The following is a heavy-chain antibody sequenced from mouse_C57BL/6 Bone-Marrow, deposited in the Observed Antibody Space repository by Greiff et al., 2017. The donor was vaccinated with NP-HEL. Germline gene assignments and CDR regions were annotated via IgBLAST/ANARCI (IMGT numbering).Heavy chain of an antibody. CDR2: INYDGSST. J-gene: IGHJ1*03. V-gene: IGHV5-16*01. CDR1: GFTFSDYY. D-gene: IGHD1-1*01. Sequence: EVKLMESEGGLVQPGSSMKLSCTASGFTFSDYYMAWVRQVPEKGLEWVANINYDGSSTYYLDSLKSRFIISKDNAKNILYLQMSRLKSEDTATYYCARDDYYGSSYSYWYFDVWGTGTTVTVSS. CDR3: ARDDYYGSSYSYWYFDV.